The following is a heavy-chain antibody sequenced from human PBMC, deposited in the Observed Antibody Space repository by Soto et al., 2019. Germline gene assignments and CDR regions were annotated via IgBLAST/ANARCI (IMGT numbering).Heavy chain of an antibody. CDR3: SGHGGFSAP. Sequence: GGSLRLSCSASGFTFPDHAVNWFRQAPGKGPEWVSLISGTTYGGTAEYAASVRGRFIVSREDSKRIVYLQMNSLKTEDTAVYYCSGHGGFSAPWGPGTLVTVSS. CDR1: GFTFPDHA. V-gene: IGHV3-49*03. D-gene: IGHD3-16*01. CDR2: ISGTTYGGTA. J-gene: IGHJ4*02.